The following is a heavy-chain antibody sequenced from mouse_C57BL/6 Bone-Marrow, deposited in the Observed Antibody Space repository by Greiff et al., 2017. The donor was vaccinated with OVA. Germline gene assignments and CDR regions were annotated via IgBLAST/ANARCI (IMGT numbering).Heavy chain of an antibody. J-gene: IGHJ2*01. Sequence: QVQLQQPGAELVRPWSSVKLSCKASGYTFTSYWMHWVKQRPIQGLEWIGNIDPSDSETHYNQKFKDKATLTVDKSSSTAYMQLSSLTSEDSAVYYCAREGGSYVEFDYWGQGTTLTVSS. V-gene: IGHV1-52*01. CDR3: AREGGSYVEFDY. CDR2: IDPSDSET. CDR1: GYTFTSYW. D-gene: IGHD1-1*02.